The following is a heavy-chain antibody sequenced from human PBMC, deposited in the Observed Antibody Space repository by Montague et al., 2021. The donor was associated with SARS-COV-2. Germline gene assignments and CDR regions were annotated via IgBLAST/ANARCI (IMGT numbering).Heavy chain of an antibody. V-gene: IGHV4-39*01. CDR2: IFYTGST. CDR3: ARHLQSGITIFGVVEFNNMFEP. CDR1: GGSISSSSYY. J-gene: IGHJ5*02. Sequence: SETLSLTCTVSGGSISSSSYYWGWIRQPPGKGLEWIGSIFYTGSTYYNPSLESRVTISVDTSKNQFSLKLSSVTAADTAVYYCARHLQSGITIFGVVEFNNMFEPWGEGTLGTVSS. D-gene: IGHD3-3*01.